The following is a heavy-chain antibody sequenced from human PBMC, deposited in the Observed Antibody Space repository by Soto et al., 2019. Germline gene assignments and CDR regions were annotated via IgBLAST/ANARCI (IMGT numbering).Heavy chain of an antibody. CDR3: ARDRDGYNPVDY. J-gene: IGHJ4*02. CDR1: GFIFSSYS. Sequence: EVQLVESGGGLVKPGGSLRLSCAASGFIFSSYSMNWVRQAPGKGLEWVSCISSSGSHAYYADSVKSRFTISRDNAKESLYLQMNSLRAEDTAVYYCARDRDGYNPVDYWGQGTLVTVSS. D-gene: IGHD1-1*01. CDR2: ISSSGSHA. V-gene: IGHV3-21*01.